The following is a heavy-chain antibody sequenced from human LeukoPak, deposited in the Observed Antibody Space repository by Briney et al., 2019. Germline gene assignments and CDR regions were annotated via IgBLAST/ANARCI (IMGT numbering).Heavy chain of an antibody. Sequence: GRSLRLSCAASGFTFSSYAMHWVRQAPGKGLEWVAVISYDGSNKYYADSVKGRFTISRDNSKNTLYLQMNSLRAEDTAVYYCARDYRYCSSTSCHLNWFDPWGQGTLVTVSS. CDR3: ARDYRYCSSTSCHLNWFDP. CDR2: ISYDGSNK. D-gene: IGHD2-2*01. V-gene: IGHV3-30-3*01. J-gene: IGHJ5*02. CDR1: GFTFSSYA.